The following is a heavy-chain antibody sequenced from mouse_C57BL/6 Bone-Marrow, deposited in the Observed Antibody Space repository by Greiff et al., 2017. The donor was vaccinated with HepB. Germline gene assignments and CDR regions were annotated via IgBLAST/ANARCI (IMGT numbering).Heavy chain of an antibody. CDR1: GYAFSSYW. CDR2: IYPGDGDT. CDR3: ARPLRTAAWFAY. J-gene: IGHJ3*01. D-gene: IGHD2-12*01. Sequence: VQLVESGAELVKPGASVKISCKASGYAFSSYWMNWVKQRPGKGLEWIGQIYPGDGDTNYNGKFKGKATLTADKSSSTAYMQLSSLTSEDSAVYFCARPLRTAAWFAYWGQGTLVTVSA. V-gene: IGHV1-80*01.